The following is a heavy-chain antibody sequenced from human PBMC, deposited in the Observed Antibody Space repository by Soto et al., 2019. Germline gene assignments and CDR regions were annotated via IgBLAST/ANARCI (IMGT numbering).Heavy chain of an antibody. J-gene: IGHJ5*02. CDR2: MNPNSGNT. V-gene: IGHV1-8*01. CDR3: ARGIKYGAYSRWFDP. D-gene: IGHD4-17*01. Sequence: QVQLVQSGAEVKKPGASVKVSCKASGYTFTSYDINWLRQATGQGLEYLGWMNPNSGNTAYVQKFQGRVTMTWDTSLTTAYMELSSLRSEDTAVYFCARGIKYGAYSRWFDPWGQGTLVTVSS. CDR1: GYTFTSYD.